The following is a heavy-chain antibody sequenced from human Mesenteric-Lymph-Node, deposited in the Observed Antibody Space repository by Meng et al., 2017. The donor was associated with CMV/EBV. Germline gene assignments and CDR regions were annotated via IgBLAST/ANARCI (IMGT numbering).Heavy chain of an antibody. Sequence: SETLSLTCTVSGGSISSGSYYWGWIRQPPGKGLEWIGTIYYIGNSYYNASLKSRATISVDTSKNQFSLRLSSVTAADTAVYYCARTLSSKNYYFDYWGQGTLVTVSS. CDR1: GGSISSGSYY. CDR2: IYYIGNS. D-gene: IGHD2-2*01. CDR3: ARTLSSKNYYFDY. J-gene: IGHJ4*02. V-gene: IGHV4-39*07.